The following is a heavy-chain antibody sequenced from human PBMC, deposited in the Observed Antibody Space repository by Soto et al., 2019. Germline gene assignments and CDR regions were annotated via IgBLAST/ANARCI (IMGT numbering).Heavy chain of an antibody. D-gene: IGHD3-10*01. V-gene: IGHV4-31*03. CDR2: IYYSGST. J-gene: IGHJ4*02. CDR3: ARVSMVRGVTY. Sequence: QVQLQESGPGLVKPSQTLSLTCTVSGGSISSGGYYWSWIRQHPGKGLEWIGYIYYSGSTYYNPSLKRRVNISVDTSKNQFSLKLSSVTAAYTAVYYCARVSMVRGVTYWGQGTLVTVSS. CDR1: GGSISSGGYY.